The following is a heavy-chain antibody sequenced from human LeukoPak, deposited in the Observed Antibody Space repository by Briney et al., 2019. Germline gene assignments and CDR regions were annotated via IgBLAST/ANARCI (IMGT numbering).Heavy chain of an antibody. CDR3: TRDRDYYDRRLILQH. V-gene: IGHV3-49*04. Sequence: GGSLRLSCTASGFTFGDYAMSWVRQAPGKGLEWVGFIRSKAYGGTTEYAASVKGRFTISRDDSKSIAYLQMNSLKTEDTAVYYCTRDRDYYDRRLILQHWGQGTLVTVSS. J-gene: IGHJ1*01. D-gene: IGHD3-22*01. CDR2: IRSKAYGGTT. CDR1: GFTFGDYA.